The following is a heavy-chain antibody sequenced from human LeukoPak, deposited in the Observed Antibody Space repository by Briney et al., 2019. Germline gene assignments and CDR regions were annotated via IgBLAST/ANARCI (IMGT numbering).Heavy chain of an antibody. Sequence: ASVKVSCKASGYTFTSYGISWVRQAPGQGLEWMGWISAYNGNTNYAQKFQGRVTMTRDTSISTTYMELSRLRSDDTALYYCARDLGDSGGINWFDPWGQGTLVTVSS. CDR1: GYTFTSYG. D-gene: IGHD2-15*01. CDR3: ARDLGDSGGINWFDP. V-gene: IGHV1-18*01. CDR2: ISAYNGNT. J-gene: IGHJ5*02.